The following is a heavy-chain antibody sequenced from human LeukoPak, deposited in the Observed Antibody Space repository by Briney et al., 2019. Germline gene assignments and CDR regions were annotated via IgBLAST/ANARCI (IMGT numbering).Heavy chain of an antibody. CDR3: ARGVRDSSGREYFQH. D-gene: IGHD3-22*01. Sequence: ASVKVSCKASGYTFTSYDINWVRQATGQGLEWMGWMNPNSGNTGYAQKFQGRVTMTRNTSINTAYMELSSLRSEDTAVFYCARGVRDSSGREYFQHWGQGTLVIVSS. CDR1: GYTFTSYD. V-gene: IGHV1-8*01. CDR2: MNPNSGNT. J-gene: IGHJ1*01.